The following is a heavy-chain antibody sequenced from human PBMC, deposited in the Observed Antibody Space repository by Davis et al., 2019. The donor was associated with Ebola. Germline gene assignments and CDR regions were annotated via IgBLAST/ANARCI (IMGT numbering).Heavy chain of an antibody. D-gene: IGHD2-2*01. V-gene: IGHV4-59*02. Sequence: ESLKISCTVSGGSVSSYYWSWVRQPPGKGLEWIAYIHYSGSTAYNPSLKSRVTMSVDTSNNQFSLNLRSVTAADTAVYYCASLMPPPVDWGQGTLVTVSS. J-gene: IGHJ4*02. CDR2: IHYSGST. CDR1: GGSVSSYY. CDR3: ASLMPPPVD.